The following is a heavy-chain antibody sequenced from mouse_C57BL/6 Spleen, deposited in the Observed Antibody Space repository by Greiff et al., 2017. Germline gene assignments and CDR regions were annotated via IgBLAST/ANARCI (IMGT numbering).Heavy chain of an antibody. V-gene: IGHV1-82*01. J-gene: IGHJ3*01. Sequence: QVQLQQSGPELVKPGASVKISCKASGYAFISSWMNWVKQRPGKGLEWIGRIYPGDGGTNYNGKFKGKATLTADKSSSTAYMQLSSLTSEDSAVYFCAFYYKDFAYWGQGTLVTVSA. CDR1: GYAFISSW. D-gene: IGHD2-1*01. CDR2: IYPGDGGT. CDR3: AFYYKDFAY.